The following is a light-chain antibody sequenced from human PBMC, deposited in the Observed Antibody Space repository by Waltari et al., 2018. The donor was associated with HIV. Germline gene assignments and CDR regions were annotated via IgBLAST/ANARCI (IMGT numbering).Light chain of an antibody. CDR3: QAWDSSRPV. CDR1: KLGEKY. V-gene: IGLV3-1*01. CDR2: QDN. J-gene: IGLJ2*01. Sequence: SFELTQPSSVSVSPGHTASITCSGHKLGEKYACWYQQRPGQSPLLVIYQDNKRPSGIPERFSGSNSGYTATLTLSGTQAVDEADYYCQAWDSSRPVFGGGTKLTVL.